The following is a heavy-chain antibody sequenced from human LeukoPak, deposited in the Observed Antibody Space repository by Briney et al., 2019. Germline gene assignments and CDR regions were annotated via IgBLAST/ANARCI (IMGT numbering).Heavy chain of an antibody. CDR3: ARKGRYYDSYFDY. CDR2: IYYSGST. V-gene: IGHV4-59*01. CDR1: GGSISSYY. Sequence: SETLSLTCTVSGGSISSYYWSWIRQPPGKGLEWVGYIYYSGSTNYNPSLKSRVTISVDTSKNQFSLKLSSVTAADTAVYYCARKGRYYDSYFDYWGQGTLVTVSS. J-gene: IGHJ4*02. D-gene: IGHD3-22*01.